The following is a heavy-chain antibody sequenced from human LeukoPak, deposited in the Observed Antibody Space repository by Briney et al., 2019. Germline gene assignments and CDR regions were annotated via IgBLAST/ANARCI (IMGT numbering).Heavy chain of an antibody. CDR3: ARMEGGYYYYYYMDV. CDR2: IYPGDSDT. CDR1: GYSFTSYW. V-gene: IGHV5-51*01. D-gene: IGHD3-16*01. Sequence: GESLKISCKGSGYSFTSYWIGWVRQMPGKGLEWMGIIYPGDSDTRYSPSFQGQVTISADKSISTVYLQWSSLKASDTAMYYCARMEGGYYYYYYMDVWGKGTTVTISS. J-gene: IGHJ6*03.